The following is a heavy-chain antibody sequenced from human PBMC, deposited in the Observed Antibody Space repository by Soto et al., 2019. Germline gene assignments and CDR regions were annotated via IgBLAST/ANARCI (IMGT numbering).Heavy chain of an antibody. V-gene: IGHV3-7*01. Sequence: GGSLRLSCAASEFTFSSHWMTWVRQAPGKGLEWVANIKQDGSEKYYVDSVKGRFTISRDNAESSLYLQMNSLRAEDTAVYYCAREGMTATSPYHGWFDYWGQGTLVTVSS. J-gene: IGHJ4*02. CDR1: EFTFSSHW. CDR3: AREGMTATSPYHGWFDY. D-gene: IGHD2-21*02. CDR2: IKQDGSEK.